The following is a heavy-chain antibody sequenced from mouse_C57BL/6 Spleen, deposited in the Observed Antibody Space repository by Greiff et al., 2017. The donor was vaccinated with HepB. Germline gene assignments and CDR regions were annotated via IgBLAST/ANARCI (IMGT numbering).Heavy chain of an antibody. CDR1: GFTFSDFY. V-gene: IGHV7-1*01. D-gene: IGHD1-1*01. CDR3: ARDGPNYYGSPFAY. CDR2: SRNKANDYTT. J-gene: IGHJ3*01. Sequence: EVQGVESGGGLVQSGRSLRLSCATSGFTFSDFYMEWVRQAPGKGLEWIAASRNKANDYTTEYSASVKGRFIVSRDTSQSILYLQMNALRAEDTAIYYCARDGPNYYGSPFAYWGQGTLVTVSA.